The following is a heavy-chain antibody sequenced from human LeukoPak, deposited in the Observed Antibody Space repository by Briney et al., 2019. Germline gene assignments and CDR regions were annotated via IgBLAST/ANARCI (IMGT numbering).Heavy chain of an antibody. CDR2: IKQDGSEK. Sequence: PGGSLRLSCAASGFTFSSYRMNWVRQAPGKRLEWVANIKQDGSEKYYVDSVKGRFTISRDNAKNSLFLQMNSLRAEDTAVYYCARDTRTFDYWGQGTLVTVSS. CDR1: GFTFSSYR. D-gene: IGHD1-26*01. CDR3: ARDTRTFDY. V-gene: IGHV3-7*01. J-gene: IGHJ4*02.